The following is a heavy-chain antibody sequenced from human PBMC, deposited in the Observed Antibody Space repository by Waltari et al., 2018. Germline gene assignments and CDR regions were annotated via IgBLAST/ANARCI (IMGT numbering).Heavy chain of an antibody. Sequence: EAQLVESGGGLIQPGESLRVSCAVSGFTFSRSWMNWVRLAPGKGLVWVARINSDGSDTSYADSVKGRFTISRDNAKNTVYLRMKSLRAEDTAVYYCARVARKTYSSPVPGRDYYYGMDVWGLGTTVTVSS. CDR2: INSDGSDT. V-gene: IGHV3-74*01. CDR1: GFTFSRSW. CDR3: ARVARKTYSSPVPGRDYYYGMDV. D-gene: IGHD6-13*01. J-gene: IGHJ6*02.